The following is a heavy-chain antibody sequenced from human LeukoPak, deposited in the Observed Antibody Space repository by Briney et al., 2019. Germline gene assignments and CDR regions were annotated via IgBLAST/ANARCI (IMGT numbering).Heavy chain of an antibody. CDR3: AREPYCSSTSCEFGYFDY. Sequence: GGSLRLSCAASGFTFSSYAMHWVRQAPGKGLEWVAVISYDGSNKYYADSVKGRFTISRDNSKNTLYLQMNSLRAEDTAVYYCAREPYCSSTSCEFGYFDYWGQGTLVTVSS. D-gene: IGHD2-2*01. J-gene: IGHJ4*02. CDR1: GFTFSSYA. V-gene: IGHV3-30-3*01. CDR2: ISYDGSNK.